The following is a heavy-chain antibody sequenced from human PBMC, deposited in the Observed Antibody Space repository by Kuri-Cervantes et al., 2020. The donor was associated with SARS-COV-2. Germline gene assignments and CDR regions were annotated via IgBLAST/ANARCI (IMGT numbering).Heavy chain of an antibody. Sequence: GESLKISCAASGFSFSNFGMQWVRQAPGKGLEWVAAMWSGGSNKYYADSVKGRFTISRDNSNNTLYLQMNILRSEDTAVYYCTKDLAGLGMTHWGQGTLVTVSS. CDR3: TKDLAGLGMTH. V-gene: IGHV3-33*06. J-gene: IGHJ4*02. CDR1: GFSFSNFG. D-gene: IGHD7-27*01. CDR2: MWSGGSNK.